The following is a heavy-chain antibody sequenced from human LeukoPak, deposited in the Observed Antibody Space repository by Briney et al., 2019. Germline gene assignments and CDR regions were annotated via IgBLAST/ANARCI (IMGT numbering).Heavy chain of an antibody. V-gene: IGHV4-34*01. CDR3: ASRRIAARPGFDY. CDR1: GGSFSGYY. J-gene: IGHJ4*02. D-gene: IGHD6-6*01. CDR2: INHSGST. Sequence: SETLSLTCVVYGGSFSGYYWSWIRQPPGKGLEWIGEINHSGSTNYNPSLKSRVTISVDTSKNQFSLKLSSVTAADTAVYYCASRRIAARPGFDYWGQGTLVTVSS.